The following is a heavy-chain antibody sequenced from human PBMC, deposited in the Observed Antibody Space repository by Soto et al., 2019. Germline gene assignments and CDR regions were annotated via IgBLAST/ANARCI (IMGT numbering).Heavy chain of an antibody. CDR3: ARLHYSSSFSFY. Sequence: ASVKVSCKTSGYTFNTYGINWVRQAPGQGLELMGWISAYDGKTTYAEKFQGRVTLTTDTSTTTAYLQWSSLKASDTAIFYCARLHYSSSFSFYWGQGTLVTVSS. V-gene: IGHV1-18*01. CDR1: GYTFNTYG. J-gene: IGHJ4*02. CDR2: ISAYDGKT. D-gene: IGHD6-6*01.